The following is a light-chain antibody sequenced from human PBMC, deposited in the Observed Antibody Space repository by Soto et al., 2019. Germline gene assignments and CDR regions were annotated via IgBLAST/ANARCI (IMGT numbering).Light chain of an antibody. CDR1: QSISSTY. J-gene: IGKJ3*01. Sequence: ENVLTQSPGTLSLSPGERATLSCRASQSISSTYLAWYQQKPGQAPRLLVYAASSRATGIPDRFSGSGSGTDFTLTISRLEPEDFAVYYCQQYGSSPRFTFGPGTKVDIK. CDR2: AAS. V-gene: IGKV3-20*01. CDR3: QQYGSSPRFT.